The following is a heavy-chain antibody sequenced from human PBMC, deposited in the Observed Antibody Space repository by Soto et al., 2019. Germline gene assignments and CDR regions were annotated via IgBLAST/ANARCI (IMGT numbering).Heavy chain of an antibody. CDR3: TSHLGELLCPRALVI. Sequence: EVQLVESGGGLVQPGGSLKLSCAASGFTVSGSAVHWVRQASGKGLEWVGRIRSKTNSYATAYAASVKGRVTITRDHSKNTTYLQMNSMKTEDTAVYYCTSHLGELLCPRALVIGGQGTMVIVSS. CDR1: GFTVSGSA. J-gene: IGHJ3*02. CDR2: IRSKTNSYAT. V-gene: IGHV3-73*01. D-gene: IGHD3-16*01.